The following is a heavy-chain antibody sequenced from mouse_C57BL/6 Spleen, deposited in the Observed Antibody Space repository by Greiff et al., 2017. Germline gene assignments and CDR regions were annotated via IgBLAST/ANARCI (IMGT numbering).Heavy chain of an antibody. Sequence: VQLQQPGAELVRPGSSVKLSCKASGYTFTSYWMDWVKQRPGQGLEWIGNIYPSDSETHYNQKFKDKAKLTVDKSSSTAYMQRSRLTSEDSAVYYCARPNYYGTPYYSDYRGQGTTLTVSP. CDR3: ARPNYYGTPYYSDY. D-gene: IGHD1-1*01. V-gene: IGHV1-61*01. J-gene: IGHJ2*01. CDR1: GYTFTSYW. CDR2: IYPSDSET.